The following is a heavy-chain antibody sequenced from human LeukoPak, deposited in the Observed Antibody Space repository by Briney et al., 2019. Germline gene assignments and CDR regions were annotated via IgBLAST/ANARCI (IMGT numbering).Heavy chain of an antibody. CDR3: ARSVPDYTRFDF. CDR1: GFTFSDYA. Sequence: GGSLRLSCVASGFTFSDYAMNWVRQAPGKGLEWVSTFKTNYNQVYYAESVRGRLTISTDNSKNTAYLQMNSLRVEDTALYYCARSVPDYTRFDFWGQGALVTVSS. V-gene: IGHV3-23*05. CDR2: FKTNYNQV. J-gene: IGHJ4*02. D-gene: IGHD4-11*01.